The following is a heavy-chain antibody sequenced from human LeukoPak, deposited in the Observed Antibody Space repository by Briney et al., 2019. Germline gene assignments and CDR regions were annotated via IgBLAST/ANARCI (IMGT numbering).Heavy chain of an antibody. J-gene: IGHJ5*02. CDR1: GGSISSYY. D-gene: IGHD3-9*01. Sequence: PSETLSLTCTVSGGSISSYYWSWIRQPPAKGLEWIGYIYYTGSTNYNPSLKSRVTISVDTSKKQFSLKLSSVTAADTAVYYCATVTGYSSESWLDPWGQGILVTVSS. V-gene: IGHV4-59*01. CDR2: IYYTGST. CDR3: ATVTGYSSESWLDP.